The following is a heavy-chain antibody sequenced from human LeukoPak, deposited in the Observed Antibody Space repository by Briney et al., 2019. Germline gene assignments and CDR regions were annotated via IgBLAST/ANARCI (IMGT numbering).Heavy chain of an antibody. D-gene: IGHD6-13*01. CDR2: ISWNSGSI. V-gene: IGHV3-9*01. J-gene: IGHJ4*02. CDR1: GFTFDDYA. CDR3: AKDIEGSSWSYFDY. Sequence: PGGSLRLFCAASGFTFDDYAMHWVRHAPGKGLEWVSGISWNSGSIGYADSVKGRFTISRDNAKNSLYLQMNSLRAEDTALYYCAKDIEGSSWSYFDYWGQGTLVTVSS.